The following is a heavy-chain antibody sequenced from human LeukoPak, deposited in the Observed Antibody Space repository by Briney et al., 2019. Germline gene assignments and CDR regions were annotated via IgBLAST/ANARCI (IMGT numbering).Heavy chain of an antibody. CDR3: ARGRPKRGPYVIPSNGYYMDV. CDR2: IKHGGGT. CDR1: GASFSAYF. D-gene: IGHD3-16*02. J-gene: IGHJ6*03. V-gene: IGHV4-34*01. Sequence: SETLSLTCGVYGASFSAYFWNWVRQSPGKGLEWIGEIKHGGGTNYNPSLMGRVTISVDTSKNQFSLMLTSVTAADTAVYYCARGRPKRGPYVIPSNGYYMDVWGKGTTVTVSS.